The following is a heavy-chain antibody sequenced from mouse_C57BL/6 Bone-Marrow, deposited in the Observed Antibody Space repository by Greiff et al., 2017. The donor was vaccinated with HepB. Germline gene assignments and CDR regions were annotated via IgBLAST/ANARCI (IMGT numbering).Heavy chain of an antibody. CDR2: INPSSGYT. Sequence: VQLQQSGAELAKPGASVKLSCKASGYTFTSYWMHWVKQRPGQGLEWIGYINPSSGYTKYNQKFKDKATLTAVKSSSTAYMQLSGRTYEDSAVYYCARGITTVPYYFDYWGQGTTLTVSS. V-gene: IGHV1-7*01. J-gene: IGHJ2*01. CDR3: ARGITTVPYYFDY. CDR1: GYTFTSYW. D-gene: IGHD1-1*01.